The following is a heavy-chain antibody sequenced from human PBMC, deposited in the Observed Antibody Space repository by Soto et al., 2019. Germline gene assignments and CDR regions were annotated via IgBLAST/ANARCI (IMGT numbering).Heavy chain of an antibody. CDR3: ASVAVGHVTRYYFDY. J-gene: IGHJ4*02. V-gene: IGHV1-69*01. CDR2: IIPVLGTT. D-gene: IGHD2-21*02. CDR1: GGTFRTES. Sequence: QVQLVQSGADEKKLRPSVKVSCEASGGTFRTESCNWVRQAPGQVLGGMGGIIPVLGTTDYASRFRGRVTITADESTSRAYMEVGSLTYDDTAVYYWASVAVGHVTRYYFDYWGQGTLVTVSS.